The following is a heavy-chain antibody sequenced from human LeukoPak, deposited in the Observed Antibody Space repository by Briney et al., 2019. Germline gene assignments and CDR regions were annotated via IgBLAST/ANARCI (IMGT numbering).Heavy chain of an antibody. CDR2: IYYSGST. J-gene: IGHJ4*02. D-gene: IGHD3-3*01. CDR3: ARHHAQRVRFLEWLLGGAFDY. V-gene: IGHV4-39*01. CDR1: GGSISSSGYY. Sequence: PSETLSLTCTVSGGSISSSGYYWGWIRQPPGKGLEWIGSIYYSGSTYYNPSLKSRVTISVDTSKNQFSLKLSSVTAADTAVYYCARHHAQRVRFLEWLLGGAFDYWGQGTLVTVSS.